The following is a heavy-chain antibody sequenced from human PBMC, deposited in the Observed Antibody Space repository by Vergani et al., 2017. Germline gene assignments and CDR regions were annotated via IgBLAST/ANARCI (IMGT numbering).Heavy chain of an antibody. J-gene: IGHJ4*02. V-gene: IGHV3-33*01. CDR1: GFKFNSYG. Sequence: QVHLVESGGGVVQPGRSLRLFCTASGFKFNSYGMHWVRQAPGKGLEWIALIRYDGNDKYYADSVKGRFTVSRDNFQKTLFLQMDSLRVEDTATYYCTRAELSDFWGQGTLVTVSS. D-gene: IGHD1-26*01. CDR3: TRAELSDF. CDR2: IRYDGNDK.